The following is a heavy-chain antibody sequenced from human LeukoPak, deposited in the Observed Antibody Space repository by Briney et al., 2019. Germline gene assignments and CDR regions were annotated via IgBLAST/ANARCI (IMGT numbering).Heavy chain of an antibody. V-gene: IGHV3-30*04. CDR1: GFTFSSYV. J-gene: IGHJ3*02. D-gene: IGHD2-21*01. CDR2: ISSEGSNK. Sequence: GGSLRLSCAASGFTFSSYVMQWVRQVPGKGLEWVAVISSEGSNKYYTDSVKGRFTISRDNSKNTLYLQMNSLRAEDTAVYYCARVDDVFGAFDIWGQGTMVTVSS. CDR3: ARVDDVFGAFDI.